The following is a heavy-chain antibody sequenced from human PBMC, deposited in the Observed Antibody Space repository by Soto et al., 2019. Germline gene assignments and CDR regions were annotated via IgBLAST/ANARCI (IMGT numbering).Heavy chain of an antibody. CDR1: GFTFSSYA. V-gene: IGHV3-30-3*01. J-gene: IGHJ6*02. CDR2: ISYDGSNK. Sequence: QVQLVESGGGVVQPGRSLRLSCAASGFTFSSYAMHWVRQAPGTGLEGVAVISYDGSNKYYADSVKGRFTISRDNSKNTLYLQMNSLRAEDTAVYYCARVHSNRGSGLWVYYYDGMDVWGQGTTVTVSS. CDR3: ARVHSNRGSGLWVYYYDGMDV. D-gene: IGHD2-15*01.